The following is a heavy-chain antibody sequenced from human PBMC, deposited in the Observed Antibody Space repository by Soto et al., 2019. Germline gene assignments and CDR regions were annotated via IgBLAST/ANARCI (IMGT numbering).Heavy chain of an antibody. D-gene: IGHD3-10*01. Sequence: EVQLVESGGGLVKPGGSLRLSCAASGFTFSSYSMNWVRQAPGKGLEWVSSISSSSYIYYADSVKGRFTISRDNAKNSLYLQMNSLRAEDTAVYYCARAVKTMVRVILYYFDYWGQGTLVTVSS. CDR3: ARAVKTMVRVILYYFDY. CDR2: ISSSSYI. CDR1: GFTFSSYS. J-gene: IGHJ4*02. V-gene: IGHV3-21*01.